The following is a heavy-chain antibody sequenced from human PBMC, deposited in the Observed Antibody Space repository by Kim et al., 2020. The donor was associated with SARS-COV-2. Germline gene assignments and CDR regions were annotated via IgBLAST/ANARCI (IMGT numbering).Heavy chain of an antibody. J-gene: IGHJ4*02. CDR1: GFTFSSYA. D-gene: IGHD1-26*01. CDR3: ARDRWSTHVTFDY. CDR2: ISYDGSNK. Sequence: GGSLRPSCAASGFTFSSYAMHWVRQAPGKGLEWVAVISYDGSNKYYADSVKGRFTISRDNSKNTLYLQMNSLRAEDTAVYYCARDRWSTHVTFDYWGQGTLVTVSS. V-gene: IGHV3-30-3*01.